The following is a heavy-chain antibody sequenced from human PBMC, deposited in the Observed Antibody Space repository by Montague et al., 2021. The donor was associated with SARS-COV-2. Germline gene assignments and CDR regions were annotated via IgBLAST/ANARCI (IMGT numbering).Heavy chain of an antibody. CDR2: IYYSGST. D-gene: IGHD3-22*01. CDR1: GDSISSSSYY. Sequence: SETLSLTCVVSGDSISSSSYYWGWIRQPPGKGLEWIGSIYYSGSTYYNPSLKSRVTISVDTPKNQFSLKLSSVTAADTAVYYCASPTYYYDSSGSDAFDIWGQGTMVTVSS. J-gene: IGHJ3*02. V-gene: IGHV4-39*01. CDR3: ASPTYYYDSSGSDAFDI.